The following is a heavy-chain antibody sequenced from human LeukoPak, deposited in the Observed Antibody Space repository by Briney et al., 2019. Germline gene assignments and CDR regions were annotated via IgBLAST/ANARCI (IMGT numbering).Heavy chain of an antibody. J-gene: IGHJ4*02. CDR1: GFSVSSSY. D-gene: IGHD3-22*01. CDR3: ARGRSYYYDSSGSFDY. Sequence: GGSLRLSCAASGFSVSSSYMSWVRQAPGKGLEWVSVLYSAGSIYYADSVEGRFTISRDNSKNTLYLQMNSLRAEDTAVYFCARGRSYYYDSSGSFDYWGQGTLVTVSS. CDR2: LYSAGSI. V-gene: IGHV3-66*01.